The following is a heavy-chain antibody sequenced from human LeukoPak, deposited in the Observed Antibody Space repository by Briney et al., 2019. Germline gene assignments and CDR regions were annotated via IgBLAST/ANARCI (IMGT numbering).Heavy chain of an antibody. CDR3: AKMDSVPRGGDPPAAFFDF. V-gene: IGHV3-23*01. CDR1: GFTFSTYP. CDR2: ITGGGDITT. Sequence: SGGSLRLSCLASGFTFSTYPMIWVRQVPGKGLEWLSAITGGGDITTYYADSVRGRFTISRDNSKNTLYLQMLGLRAEDTALYYCAKMDSVPRGGDPPAAFFDFWGQGTLVTVSS. D-gene: IGHD4-17*01. J-gene: IGHJ4*02.